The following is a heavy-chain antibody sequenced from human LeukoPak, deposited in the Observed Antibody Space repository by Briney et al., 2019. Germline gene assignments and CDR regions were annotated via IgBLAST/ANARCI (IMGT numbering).Heavy chain of an antibody. D-gene: IGHD2-21*02. CDR3: ARNLCGGDCYSDY. CDR2: ISSSGSTI. CDR1: GFTFSSFS. J-gene: IGHJ4*02. Sequence: GGSLRLSCAASGFTFSSFSMIWIRQAPGKGLEWVSYISSSGSTIYYADSVKGRFTISRDNAKNSLYLQMNSLRAEDTAVYYCARNLCGGDCYSDYWGQGTLVTVSS. V-gene: IGHV3-48*04.